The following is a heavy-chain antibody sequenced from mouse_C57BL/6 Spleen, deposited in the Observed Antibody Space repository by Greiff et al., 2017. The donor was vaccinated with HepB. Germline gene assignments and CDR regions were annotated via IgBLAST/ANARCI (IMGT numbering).Heavy chain of an antibody. Sequence: EVQLQQSGAELVRPGASVKLSCTASGFNIKDYYMHWVKQRPEQGLEWIGRIDPEDGDTEYAPKFQGKATMTADTSSNTAYLQLSSLTSEDTAVYYCTTCNDYYGSSCSWFAYWGQGTLVTVSA. CDR1: GFNIKDYY. CDR2: IDPEDGDT. CDR3: TTCNDYYGSSCSWFAY. J-gene: IGHJ3*01. D-gene: IGHD1-1*01. V-gene: IGHV14-1*01.